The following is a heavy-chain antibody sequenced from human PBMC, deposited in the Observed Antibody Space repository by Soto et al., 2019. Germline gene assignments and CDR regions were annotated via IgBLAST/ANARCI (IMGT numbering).Heavy chain of an antibody. D-gene: IGHD3-3*01. J-gene: IGHJ6*02. CDR3: ARSTMLDFCSGYYYYYYGMDV. V-gene: IGHV1-8*01. Sequence: ASVKVSCKASGYTFTSYDINWVRQATGQGLEGMGWMNPNSGNTGYAQKFQGRVTMTRNTSISTAYMELSSLRSEDTAVYYCARSTMLDFCSGYYYYYYGMDVWGQGTTVTVSS. CDR2: MNPNSGNT. CDR1: GYTFTSYD.